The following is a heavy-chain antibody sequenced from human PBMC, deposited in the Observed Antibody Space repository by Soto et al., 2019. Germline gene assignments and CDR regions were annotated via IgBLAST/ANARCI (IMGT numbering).Heavy chain of an antibody. J-gene: IGHJ4*02. D-gene: IGHD3-16*01. CDR1: GYTFTDYV. CDR2: INPFNGNT. CDR3: ARIVLIFGGPRKLDH. V-gene: IGHV1-18*01. Sequence: QFQLVQSGAEVQKPGASVKVSCRASGYTFTDYVVTWVRQAPGQGLEWMGWINPFNGNTKSAHKYKDRVTMTTDTSATTAYREWRTLKSDDTAVYYCARIVLIFGGPRKLDHGGPGTLVTV.